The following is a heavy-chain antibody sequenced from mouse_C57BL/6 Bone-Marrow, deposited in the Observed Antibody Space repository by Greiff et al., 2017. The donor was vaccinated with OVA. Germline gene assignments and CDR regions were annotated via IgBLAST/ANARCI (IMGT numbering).Heavy chain of an antibody. J-gene: IGHJ1*03. CDR1: GFTFSSYA. Sequence: EVKVVESGEGLVKPGGSLKLSCAASGFTFSSYAMSWVRQTPEKRLEWVATISDGGSYTYYPDNVKGRFTISRDNAKNNLYLQMSHLKSEDTAMYYCAREDYYGSRYFDVWGTGTTVTVSS. CDR3: AREDYYGSRYFDV. V-gene: IGHV5-4*01. D-gene: IGHD1-1*01. CDR2: ISDGGSYT.